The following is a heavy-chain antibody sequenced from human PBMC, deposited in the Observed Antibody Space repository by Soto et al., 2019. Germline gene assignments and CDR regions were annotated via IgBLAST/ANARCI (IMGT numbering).Heavy chain of an antibody. Sequence: VQLVESGGGLVKAGGSLRLFCTASGFTFRNYNMNWVRQAPGKGLEWVSSISTGGAYMFYADSVKGRFTISRDNAQNSLFLQIVSPRAEDTAVYYCARDIASPGGDYFDSWGQGTLVTVSS. J-gene: IGHJ4*02. CDR1: GFTFRNYN. CDR3: ARDIASPGGDYFDS. D-gene: IGHD2-21*01. CDR2: ISTGGAYM. V-gene: IGHV3-21*06.